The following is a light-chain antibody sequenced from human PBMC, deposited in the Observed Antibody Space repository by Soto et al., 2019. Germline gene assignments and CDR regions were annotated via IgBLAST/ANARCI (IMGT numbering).Light chain of an antibody. V-gene: IGKV3-20*01. CDR3: HQYGSSVWT. J-gene: IGKJ1*01. CDR2: GAS. Sequence: EIVLTQSPGTLSLSPGERATLSCRDSQSVSRSYLAWYQQKPGQAPRLLIYGASSRATGIPDRFSGSGSGTEFTLTISRLEPADFAVYYCHQYGSSVWTFGQGTKVEIK. CDR1: QSVSRSY.